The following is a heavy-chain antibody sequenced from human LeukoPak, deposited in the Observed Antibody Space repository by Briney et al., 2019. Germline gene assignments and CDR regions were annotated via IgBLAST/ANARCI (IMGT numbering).Heavy chain of an antibody. V-gene: IGHV4-38-2*02. Sequence: SETLSLTCTVSGYSINSVYYWGWIRQPPEKGLEWIGSIHHSGTTYYNPSLKSRVTISMDTSRNQFSLKLTSVTAADTALYYCARVVCSGGSCYSYYWGQGTLVTVSS. J-gene: IGHJ4*02. CDR3: ARVVCSGGSCYSYY. D-gene: IGHD2-15*01. CDR2: IHHSGTT. CDR1: GYSINSVYY.